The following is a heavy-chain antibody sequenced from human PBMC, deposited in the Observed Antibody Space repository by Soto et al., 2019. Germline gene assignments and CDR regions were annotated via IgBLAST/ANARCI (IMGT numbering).Heavy chain of an antibody. CDR1: GGSISSGDYY. D-gene: IGHD3-3*01. Sequence: SETLSLTXTVSGGSISSGDYYWSWIRQPPGKGLEWIGYIYYSGSTYYNPSLKSRVTISVDTSKNQFSLKLSSVTAADTAVYYCARGGPVGYDFWSGQYYGGWFDPWGQGTLVTVSS. J-gene: IGHJ5*02. CDR3: ARGGPVGYDFWSGQYYGGWFDP. V-gene: IGHV4-30-4*01. CDR2: IYYSGST.